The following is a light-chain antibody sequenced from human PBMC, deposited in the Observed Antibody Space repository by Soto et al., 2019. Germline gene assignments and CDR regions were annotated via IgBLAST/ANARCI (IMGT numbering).Light chain of an antibody. J-gene: IGKJ1*01. Sequence: IQLTQSPSSLSASLGDRVTITCRASRTPNNYLNWYQHKPGKAPKLLIYAASNLQSGVPSRFSGSGSGTDFTLTISSLQFEDFATYYCQQSFSGPPTFGQGTKVELK. CDR1: RTPNNY. V-gene: IGKV1-39*01. CDR2: AAS. CDR3: QQSFSGPPT.